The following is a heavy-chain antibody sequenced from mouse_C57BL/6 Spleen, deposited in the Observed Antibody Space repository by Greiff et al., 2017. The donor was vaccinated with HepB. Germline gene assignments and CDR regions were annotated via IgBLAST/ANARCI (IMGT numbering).Heavy chain of an antibody. J-gene: IGHJ1*03. D-gene: IGHD1-1*01. Sequence: VQRVESGPGLVQPSQSLSITCTVSGFSLTSYGVHWVRQSPGKGLEWLGVIWRGGSTDYNAAFMSRLSITKDNSKSQVFFKMNSLQADDTAIYYCATYGSSPAFDVWGTGTTVTVSS. CDR1: GFSLTSYG. CDR2: IWRGGST. V-gene: IGHV2-5*01. CDR3: ATYGSSPAFDV.